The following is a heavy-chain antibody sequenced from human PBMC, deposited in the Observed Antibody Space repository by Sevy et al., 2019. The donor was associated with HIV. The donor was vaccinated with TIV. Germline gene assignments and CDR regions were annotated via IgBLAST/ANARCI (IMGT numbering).Heavy chain of an antibody. J-gene: IGHJ6*02. CDR3: SSVPPPRLCSSASCYEGDYYYYGMDV. V-gene: IGHV3-49*03. CDR2: IRSKPYGGAT. CDR1: GFTFGDYG. D-gene: IGHD2-2*01. Sequence: GGSLRLSCTTSGFTFGDYGMSWFRQAPGKGLEWIGFIRSKPYGGATEYAASVKGRFTISRDDSKSIASLQMSSLKTEDTAVYYCSSVPPPRLCSSASCYEGDYYYYGMDVWGQGTTVTVSS.